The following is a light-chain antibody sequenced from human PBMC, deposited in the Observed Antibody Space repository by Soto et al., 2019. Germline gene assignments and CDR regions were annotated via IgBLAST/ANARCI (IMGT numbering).Light chain of an antibody. CDR3: QQRSNWPRT. J-gene: IGKJ2*01. CDR2: DAS. CDR1: QSVSTY. Sequence: IVLTQSPATLSLSPGERATLSCRASQSVSTYLAWYQQKPGQAPRLLIYDASNRATGTPARFSGSGSGTDFTLTFSSLESEDFAVYYWQQRSNWPRTFGQGTKLEIK. V-gene: IGKV3-11*01.